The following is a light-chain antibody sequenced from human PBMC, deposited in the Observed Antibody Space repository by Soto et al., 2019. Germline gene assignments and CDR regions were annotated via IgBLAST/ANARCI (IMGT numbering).Light chain of an antibody. J-gene: IGKJ5*01. V-gene: IGKV1-33*01. CDR1: QDINKN. CDR2: DAS. Sequence: DIQMTQSASSLSACVGDRVTITCQASQDINKNLIWYQQKPGKAPKLLIYDASDLETGVPSRFSGSGSGTGFTFTISSLQPEDFATYYCQQYESLPLTFGQGTRLEIK. CDR3: QQYESLPLT.